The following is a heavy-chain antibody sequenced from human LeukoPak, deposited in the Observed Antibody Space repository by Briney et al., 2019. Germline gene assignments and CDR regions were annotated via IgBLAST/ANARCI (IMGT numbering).Heavy chain of an antibody. CDR3: ARGRSGSGSYYNGPLDI. D-gene: IGHD3-10*01. J-gene: IGHJ3*02. CDR1: GFTFTSYW. Sequence: GGSLRLSCAASGFTFTSYWMHWVRQAPGKGLVWVSRINSDGSRTSYADSVKGRFTISRDNAKNTLYLQMNSLRAEDTAVYYCARGRSGSGSYYNGPLDIWGQGTMVTVSS. V-gene: IGHV3-74*01. CDR2: INSDGSRT.